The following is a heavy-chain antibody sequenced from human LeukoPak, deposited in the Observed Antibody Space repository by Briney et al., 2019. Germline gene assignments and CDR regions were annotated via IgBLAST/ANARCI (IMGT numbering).Heavy chain of an antibody. V-gene: IGHV3-33*01. CDR3: ARGYSSSWYDIDY. D-gene: IGHD6-13*01. CDR1: GFTFSSYG. CDR2: IWYDGSNK. J-gene: IGHJ4*02. Sequence: PGRSLRLSCAASGFTFSSYGMHWVRQAPGKGLEWVAVIWYDGSNKYYADSVKGRFTISRDNSKNTLYLQMNSLRAEDTAVYYCARGYSSSWYDIDYWGQGTLVTVSS.